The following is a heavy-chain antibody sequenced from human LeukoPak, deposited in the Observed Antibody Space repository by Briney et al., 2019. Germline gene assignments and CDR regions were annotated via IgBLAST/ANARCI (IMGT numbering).Heavy chain of an antibody. D-gene: IGHD3/OR15-3a*01. Sequence: GGSLRLSCAASGFTFSTYWMSWVRQAPGKGLEWVAIINQDGSQKYYVDSVKGRFTISRDNAKNSLYLQMDSLRVEDTAVYHCAKDVAWGRMDLWGQGALATVSS. V-gene: IGHV3-7*01. CDR2: INQDGSQK. CDR1: GFTFSTYW. J-gene: IGHJ4*02. CDR3: AKDVAWGRMDL.